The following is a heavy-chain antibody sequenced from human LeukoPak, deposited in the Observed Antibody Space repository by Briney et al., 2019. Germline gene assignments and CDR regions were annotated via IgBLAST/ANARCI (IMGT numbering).Heavy chain of an antibody. V-gene: IGHV1-8*01. J-gene: IGHJ5*02. CDR3: ARTYYYDSGSDNWFDP. CDR1: GYTFTSYD. CDR2: MNPNSGNT. D-gene: IGHD3-10*01. Sequence: ASVKVSCKASGYTFTSYDINWVRQATGQGLEWMGWMNPNSGNTGYAQKFQGRVTMTRNTSISTAYMELSSLRSEDTVVYYCARTYYYDSGSDNWFDPWGQGTLVTVSS.